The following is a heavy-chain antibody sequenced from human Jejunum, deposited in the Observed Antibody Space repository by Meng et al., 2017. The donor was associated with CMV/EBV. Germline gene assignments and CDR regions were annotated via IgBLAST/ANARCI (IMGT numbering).Heavy chain of an antibody. J-gene: IGHJ6*02. D-gene: IGHD2-8*01. Sequence: MNWVRQAPGKGLEWVSYITNSGSTIYYADSVKGRFTISRDNAKNSLYLQMNSLRAEDTAVYYCARDRYCLNGVCYLIPDSYYGMDVWGQGTTVTVSS. CDR3: ARDRYCLNGVCYLIPDSYYGMDV. CDR2: ITNSGSTI. V-gene: IGHV3-48*03.